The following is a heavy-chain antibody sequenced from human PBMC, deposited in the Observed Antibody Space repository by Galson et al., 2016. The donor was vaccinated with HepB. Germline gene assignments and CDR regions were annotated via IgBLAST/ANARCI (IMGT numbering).Heavy chain of an antibody. J-gene: IGHJ4*02. CDR1: GDSISSSNW. CDR2: IYHSEST. Sequence: ETLSLTCGVSGDSISSSNWWSWVRHPPGKGLEWIGEIYHSESTNYNPSLESRVTISLDTSKNQFSLKLSSVTAADTAVYYCARDRVRDSGGAGLDCWGRGILVTVSS. V-gene: IGHV4-4*02. CDR3: ARDRVRDSGGAGLDC. D-gene: IGHD4-23*01.